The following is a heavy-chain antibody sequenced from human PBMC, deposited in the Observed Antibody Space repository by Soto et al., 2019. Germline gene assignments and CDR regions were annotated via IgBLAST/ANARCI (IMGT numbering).Heavy chain of an antibody. CDR2: IIPIFGTA. CDR1: GGTFSSSA. D-gene: IGHD2-8*01. Sequence: ASVTVSCKASGGTFSSSAISWVRQAPGQGLEWMGGIIPIFGTANYAQKFQGRVTITADESTSTAYMELSSLRSEDTAVYYCARGSVIGIVYALDTSPNYYGMDVWGQGTTVTVSS. CDR3: ARGSVIGIVYALDTSPNYYGMDV. J-gene: IGHJ6*02. V-gene: IGHV1-69*13.